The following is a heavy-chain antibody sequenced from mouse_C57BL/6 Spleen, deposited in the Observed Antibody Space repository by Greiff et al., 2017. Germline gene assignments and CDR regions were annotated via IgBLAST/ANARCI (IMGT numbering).Heavy chain of an antibody. CDR3: ARASVPLYAMDY. Sequence: EVKLVESGPGLVKPSQSLSLTCSVTGYSITSGYYWNWIRQFPGNKLEWMGYISYDGSNNYNPSLKNRISITRDTSKNQFFLKLNSVTTEDTATYYCARASVPLYAMDYWGQGTSVTVSS. J-gene: IGHJ4*01. CDR2: ISYDGSN. D-gene: IGHD6-1*01. V-gene: IGHV3-6*01. CDR1: GYSITSGYY.